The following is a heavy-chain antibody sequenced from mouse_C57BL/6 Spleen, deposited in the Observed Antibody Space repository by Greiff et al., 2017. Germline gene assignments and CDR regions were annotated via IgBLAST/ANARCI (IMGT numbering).Heavy chain of an antibody. CDR2: IDPETGGT. J-gene: IGHJ3*01. Sequence: QVQLQQSGAELVRPGASVTLSCKASGYTFPDYEMHWVKQTPVHGLEWIGAIDPETGGTAYNQKFKGKAILTADKSSSTAYMELRSLTSEDSAVYYCTRSGYDYPWFAYWGQGTLVTVSA. D-gene: IGHD2-4*01. CDR3: TRSGYDYPWFAY. V-gene: IGHV1-15*01. CDR1: GYTFPDYE.